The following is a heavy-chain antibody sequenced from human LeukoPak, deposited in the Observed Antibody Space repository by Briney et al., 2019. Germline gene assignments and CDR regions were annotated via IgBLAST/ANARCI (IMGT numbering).Heavy chain of an antibody. D-gene: IGHD6-13*01. CDR1: GGSISSYY. V-gene: IGHV4-4*07. CDR3: ARSPYSSSWYPFAP. CDR2: IYTSGST. J-gene: IGHJ5*02. Sequence: SETLSLTCTVSGGSISSYYWSWIRHPAGKGLEWIGRIYTSGSTNYNPSLKSRVTMSVDTSKNQFSLKLSSVTAADTAVYYCARSPYSSSWYPFAPWGEGTLVTVSS.